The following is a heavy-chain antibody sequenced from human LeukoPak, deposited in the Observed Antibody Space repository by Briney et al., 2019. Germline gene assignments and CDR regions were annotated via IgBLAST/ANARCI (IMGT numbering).Heavy chain of an antibody. V-gene: IGHV4-59*01. Sequence: SETLSLTCTVSGGSISGYYWSWIRQPPGKGLEWIGYIYYSGSTNYNPSLKSRVTISVDTSKNQFSLKLSSVTAADTAVYYCARVLRFGESTFDYWGQGTLVTVSS. CDR2: IYYSGST. CDR3: ARVLRFGESTFDY. D-gene: IGHD3-10*01. J-gene: IGHJ4*02. CDR1: GGSISGYY.